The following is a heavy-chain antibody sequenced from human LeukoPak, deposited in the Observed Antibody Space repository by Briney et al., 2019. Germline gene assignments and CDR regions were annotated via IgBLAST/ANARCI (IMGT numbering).Heavy chain of an antibody. D-gene: IGHD3-10*02. CDR2: ISDSGAGT. CDR1: GFTFSSYA. Sequence: PGGSLRLSCVDSGFTFSSYAMSWVRQLPGKGLEWVSSISDSGAGTYYAGSVKGRFTISRDNSKNTLYLQMNSLRAEDTAVYYCASRQGLGWHYVNWGQGTLVTVCS. CDR3: ASRQGLGWHYVN. V-gene: IGHV3-23*01. J-gene: IGHJ4*02.